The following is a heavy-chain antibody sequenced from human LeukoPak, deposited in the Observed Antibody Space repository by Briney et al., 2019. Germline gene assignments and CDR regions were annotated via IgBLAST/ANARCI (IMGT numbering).Heavy chain of an antibody. J-gene: IGHJ4*02. V-gene: IGHV4-39*07. CDR3: ARVLMSRRGYGGNVGVFDY. CDR2: IYYSGST. Sequence: SETLSLTCTVSGGSISSSSYYWGWIRQPPGKGLEWIGSIYYSGSTYYNPSLKSRVTISVDTSKNQFSLKLSSVTAADTAVYYCARVLMSRRGYGGNVGVFDYWGQGTLVTVSS. D-gene: IGHD4-23*01. CDR1: GGSISSSSYY.